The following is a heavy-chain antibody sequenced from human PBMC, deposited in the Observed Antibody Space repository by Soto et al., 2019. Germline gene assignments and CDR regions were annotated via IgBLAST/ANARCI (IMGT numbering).Heavy chain of an antibody. CDR1: GDSLSRTYW. CDR3: ARHILVTGTRGFDF. Sequence: QVQLQESGPGLVKPSETLSLTCAVSGDSLSRTYWWNWVRQAPGGGLQWIGEISYSGTTHYDPSLMSRVTISMDKSRSEFSLTLISVTAADSASYYCARHILVTGTRGFDFWGQGILVTVSS. J-gene: IGHJ4*02. CDR2: ISYSGTT. D-gene: IGHD6-19*01. V-gene: IGHV4-4*02.